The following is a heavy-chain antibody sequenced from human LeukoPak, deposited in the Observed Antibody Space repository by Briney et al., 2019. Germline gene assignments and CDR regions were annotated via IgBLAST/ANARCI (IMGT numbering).Heavy chain of an antibody. Sequence: PGGSLRLSCAASGFTFSSYWMSWVRQAPGEGLEWVANIKQDGSEKYYVDSVKGRFTISRDNAKNSLYLQMNSLRAEDTAVYYCARGGSRYYYDSSGYWFDYWGQGTLVTVSS. D-gene: IGHD3-22*01. V-gene: IGHV3-7*01. J-gene: IGHJ4*02. CDR1: GFTFSSYW. CDR2: IKQDGSEK. CDR3: ARGGSRYYYDSSGYWFDY.